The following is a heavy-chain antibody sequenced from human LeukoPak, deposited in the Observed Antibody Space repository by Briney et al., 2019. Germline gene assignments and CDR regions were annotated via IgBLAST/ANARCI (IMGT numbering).Heavy chain of an antibody. J-gene: IGHJ4*02. CDR3: AREGDPIVVVPAAILNY. V-gene: IGHV3-7*03. CDR2: IKQDGSEK. CDR1: GFTFSSYW. Sequence: GGSLRLSCSASGFTFSSYWMSWVRHAPGKGLVWVDNIKQDGSEKYYVESVKGRFTVSRDNAKNSLYLQMNSLRAEDTAVYYCAREGDPIVVVPAAILNYWGQGTLVTVSS. D-gene: IGHD2-2*01.